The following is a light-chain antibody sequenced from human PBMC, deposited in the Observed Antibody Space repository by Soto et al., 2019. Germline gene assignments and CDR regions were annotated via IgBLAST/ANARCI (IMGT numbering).Light chain of an antibody. CDR1: SSDLGGYNY. CDR3: SSYTISTTLV. J-gene: IGLJ1*01. CDR2: EVS. V-gene: IGLV2-14*01. Sequence: HSALTQPASVSGSPGQSITISCTGTSSDLGGYNYVSWYQQHPGKAPKLMIYEVSNRPSGVSNRFSGSKSGNTASLTISGLQAEDEADYYCSSYTISTTLVFGTGTKVTVL.